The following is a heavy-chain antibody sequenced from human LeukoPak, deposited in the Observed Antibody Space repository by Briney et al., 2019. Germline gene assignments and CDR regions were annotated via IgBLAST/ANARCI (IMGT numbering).Heavy chain of an antibody. CDR1: GFTFSSYW. CDR3: ARDTTIVVVPAAIGDFDY. V-gene: IGHV3-74*01. D-gene: IGHD2-2*02. Sequence: PGESLRLSCAASGFTFSSYWMHWVRQAPGKGLVWVSRINSDGSSTSYADSVKGRFTISRDNAKNTLYLQMNSLRAEDTAVYYCARDTTIVVVPAAIGDFDYWGQGTLVTVSS. J-gene: IGHJ4*02. CDR2: INSDGSST.